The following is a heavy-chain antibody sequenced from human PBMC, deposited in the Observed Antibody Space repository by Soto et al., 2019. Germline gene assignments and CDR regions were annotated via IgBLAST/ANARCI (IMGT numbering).Heavy chain of an antibody. Sequence: QVQLVQSGAEVKKPGSSVKVSCKASGGTFSSYAIDWVRQAPGQGLEWMGGIIPIFGTADYAQKFQGRVTIAADESTTTAYMELSSRRSEDTAVYYCARGQTGGGWGYYFDYWGQGTLVTVSS. D-gene: IGHD3-16*01. CDR1: GGTFSSYA. CDR2: IIPIFGTA. J-gene: IGHJ4*02. V-gene: IGHV1-69*12. CDR3: ARGQTGGGWGYYFDY.